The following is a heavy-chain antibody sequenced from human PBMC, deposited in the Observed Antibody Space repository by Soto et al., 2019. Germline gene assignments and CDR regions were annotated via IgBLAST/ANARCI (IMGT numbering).Heavy chain of an antibody. D-gene: IGHD2-15*01. CDR3: ARHAFCTGGSCYSEDGMDV. V-gene: IGHV1-18*01. J-gene: IGHJ6*02. CDR1: GYTFSTYG. Sequence: QVQLVQSGAEVRKPGASVKVSCKASGYTFSTYGVSWVRQAPGQGLDWMGWISAYNGHTDYAQKLQGRVTMTTDTSTSTAYMDLRSLRSDDTAVYYCARHAFCTGGSCYSEDGMDVWGQGTTVTVSS. CDR2: ISAYNGHT.